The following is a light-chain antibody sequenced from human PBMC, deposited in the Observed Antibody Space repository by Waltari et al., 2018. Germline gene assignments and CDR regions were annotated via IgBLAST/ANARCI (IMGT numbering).Light chain of an antibody. CDR3: CSYAGSGTLV. V-gene: IGLV2-23*02. CDR2: EVS. J-gene: IGLJ3*02. CDR1: SRDVGSYKL. Sequence: QSALTQPASVSGSPGQSITIPCTGTSRDVGSYKLVPWYQQHPGKAPKLMIYEVSERPSGVSNRFSGSKSGNTASLTISGLRAEDEADYYCCSYAGSGTLVFGGGTKLTVL.